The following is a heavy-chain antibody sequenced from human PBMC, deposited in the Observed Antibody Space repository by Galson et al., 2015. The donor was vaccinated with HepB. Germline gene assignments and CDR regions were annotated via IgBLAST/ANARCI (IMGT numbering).Heavy chain of an antibody. CDR3: ARGVLETTMIVVVITAGVHYFDY. V-gene: IGHV4-34*01. D-gene: IGHD3-22*01. J-gene: IGHJ4*02. Sequence: SEPLSLTCAVYGGSFSGYYWSWIRQPPGEGLEWIGEINDSGRTNYNPSLKSRVTISVDTSKNQFSLKLSSVTAADTAVYYCARGVLETTMIVVVITAGVHYFDYWGQGTLVTVSS. CDR2: INDSGRT. CDR1: GGSFSGYY.